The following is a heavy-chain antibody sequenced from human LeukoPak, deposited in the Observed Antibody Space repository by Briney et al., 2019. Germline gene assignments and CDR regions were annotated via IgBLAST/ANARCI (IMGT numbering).Heavy chain of an antibody. Sequence: PSETLSLTCAVYGGSFSGYYWSWIRQPPGKGLEWIGEINHSGSNNYNPSLKSRVTISVDTSKNQFSLKLSSVTAADTAVYYSARALRNYYYYYMDVWGKGTTVTVSS. CDR3: ARALRNYYYYYMDV. J-gene: IGHJ6*03. CDR2: INHSGSN. D-gene: IGHD3-16*01. CDR1: GGSFSGYY. V-gene: IGHV4-34*01.